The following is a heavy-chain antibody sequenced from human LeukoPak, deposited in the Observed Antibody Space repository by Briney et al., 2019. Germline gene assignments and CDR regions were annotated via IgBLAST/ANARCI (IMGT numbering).Heavy chain of an antibody. CDR2: IYSGGST. J-gene: IGHJ3*02. CDR3: ARDQDKEGAFDI. CDR1: GFTFSSYW. Sequence: SGGSLRLSCAASGFTFSSYWMSWVRQAPGKGLEWVSVIYSGGSTYYADSVKGRFTISRDNSKNTLYLQMNSLRAEDTAVYYCARDQDKEGAFDIWGQGTMVTVSS. D-gene: IGHD2-15*01. V-gene: IGHV3-66*01.